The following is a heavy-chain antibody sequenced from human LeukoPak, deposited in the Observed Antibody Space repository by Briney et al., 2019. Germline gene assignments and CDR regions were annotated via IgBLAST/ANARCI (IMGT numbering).Heavy chain of an antibody. D-gene: IGHD5-24*01. CDR2: ISPSGGST. J-gene: IGHJ5*02. Sequence: ASVTVSCKAFGYTFTGYWMHWVRQAPGQGPEWMGVISPSGGSTIYAQKFKGRVTLTRDMSTRTDYLEVSSLRSEDTAVYYCARDNSVRDEAWWFNPWGQGTLVTVSS. V-gene: IGHV1-46*01. CDR1: GYTFTGYW. CDR3: ARDNSVRDEAWWFNP.